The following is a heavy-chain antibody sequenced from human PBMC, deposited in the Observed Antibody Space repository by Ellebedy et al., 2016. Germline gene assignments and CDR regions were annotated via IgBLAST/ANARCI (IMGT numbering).Heavy chain of an antibody. D-gene: IGHD3-3*01. CDR1: GYSISSGYY. CDR2: IYNSGST. Sequence: SETLSLTCSVAGYSISSGYYWGCIRQPPGKGLEWIGSIYNSGSTYYNPSLKSRVTISVDTSQNQFSLKLTSVTAAETAVYYCARQPHTYDDQYFDLWGPGTLVTVSS. J-gene: IGHJ2*01. CDR3: ARQPHTYDDQYFDL. V-gene: IGHV4-38-2*01.